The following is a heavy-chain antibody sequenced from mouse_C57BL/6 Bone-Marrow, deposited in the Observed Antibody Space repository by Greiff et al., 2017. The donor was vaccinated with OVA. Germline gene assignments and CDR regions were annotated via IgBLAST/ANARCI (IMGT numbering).Heavy chain of an antibody. CDR2: IRLKSDNYAT. D-gene: IGHD1-1*01. Sequence: EVNLVESGGGLVQPGGSMKLSCVASGFTFSNYWMNWVRQSPEKGLEWVAQIRLKSDNYATHYAESVKGRFTISRDDSKSSVYLQMNNLRAEDTGIYYCTVYYGSSHWYFDVWGTGTTVTVSS. CDR1: GFTFSNYW. J-gene: IGHJ1*03. V-gene: IGHV6-3*01. CDR3: TVYYGSSHWYFDV.